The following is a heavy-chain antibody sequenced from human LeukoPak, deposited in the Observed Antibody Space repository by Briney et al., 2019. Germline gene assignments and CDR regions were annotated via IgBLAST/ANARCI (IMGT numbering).Heavy chain of an antibody. CDR2: IHPNSGGT. D-gene: IGHD3-10*01. CDR3: ARQTTKRITMVRGVIAEDY. CDR1: GYTFTGYY. J-gene: IGHJ4*02. V-gene: IGHV1-2*02. Sequence: ASVKVSCKASGYTFTGYYMHWVRQAPGQGLEWMGWIHPNSGGTNYAQKFQGRVTITADKSTSTAYMELSSLRSEDTAVYYCARQTTKRITMVRGVIAEDYWGQGTLVTVSS.